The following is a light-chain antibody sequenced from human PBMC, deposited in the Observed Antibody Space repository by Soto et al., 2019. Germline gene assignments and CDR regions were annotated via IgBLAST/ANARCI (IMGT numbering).Light chain of an antibody. CDR2: GAS. V-gene: IGKV3-20*01. CDR1: QSVSRNF. CDR3: QHYRPPRYT. Sequence: EIVLTQSPGTLSLSPGERATLSCRASQSVSRNFLAWYQQKPGQPPSLLMFGASSRATSIPDRFSGSGSGTDVTLTISRLEPEYFAVYYCQHYRPPRYTFGQGTKLEIK. J-gene: IGKJ2*01.